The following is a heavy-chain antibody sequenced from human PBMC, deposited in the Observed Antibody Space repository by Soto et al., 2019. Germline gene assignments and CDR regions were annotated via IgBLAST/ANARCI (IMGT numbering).Heavy chain of an antibody. Sequence: QVQLQESGPGLVKPSGTLSLTCAVSGGSFTSNNWWTWVRQPPGQGLEWIGEIYRTGSTNYKPSLKSRVTISLDKSTNNFSLKVTSLTAADTAVYYCASRDPGTSVDYWGQGTLVTVPS. CDR2: IYRTGST. CDR3: ASRDPGTSVDY. CDR1: GGSFTSNNW. D-gene: IGHD1-7*01. V-gene: IGHV4-4*02. J-gene: IGHJ4*02.